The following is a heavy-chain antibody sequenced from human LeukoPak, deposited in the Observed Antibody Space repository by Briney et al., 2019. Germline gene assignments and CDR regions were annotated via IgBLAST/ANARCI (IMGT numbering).Heavy chain of an antibody. CDR3: ASPTAAGPRPLLYYGMDV. V-gene: IGHV1-69*04. D-gene: IGHD6-13*01. CDR2: IIPIFGIA. J-gene: IGHJ6*04. CDR1: GGTFSSYA. Sequence: GASVKVSCKASGGTFSSYAISWVRQAPGQGLEWMGRIIPIFGIANYAQKFQGRVTITAGKSTSTAYMELSSLRSEDTAVYYCASPTAAGPRPLLYYGMDVWGKGTTVTVSS.